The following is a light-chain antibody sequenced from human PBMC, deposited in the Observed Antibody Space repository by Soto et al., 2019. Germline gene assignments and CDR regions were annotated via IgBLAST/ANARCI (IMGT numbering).Light chain of an antibody. CDR1: SSNIGNNY. CDR2: DNN. J-gene: IGLJ3*02. CDR3: GTWDSSLSAGV. V-gene: IGLV1-51*01. Sequence: QSVLTQPPSVSAAPGQKVTIYCCGSSSNIGNNYISWYQQLPGTAPKVLIYDNNKRPSGIPDRFSGSKSGTSATLGITGLQTGDEADYYCGTWDSSLSAGVFGGGTKVTVL.